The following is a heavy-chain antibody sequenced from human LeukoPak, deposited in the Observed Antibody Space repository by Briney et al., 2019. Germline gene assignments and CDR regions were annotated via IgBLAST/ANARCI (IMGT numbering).Heavy chain of an antibody. J-gene: IGHJ6*02. V-gene: IGHV5-51*01. CDR2: IYPGDSDT. CDR3: ARQAYYDFWSGYYQYGMDV. D-gene: IGHD3-3*01. Sequence: GESLKISCKGSGYSFTSYWIGWVRQMPGKGLEWMGIIYPGDSDTRYSPSFQGQVTISADKSISTAYLQWRSLKASDTAMYYCARQAYYDFWSGYYQYGMDVWGQGTTVTVSS. CDR1: GYSFTSYW.